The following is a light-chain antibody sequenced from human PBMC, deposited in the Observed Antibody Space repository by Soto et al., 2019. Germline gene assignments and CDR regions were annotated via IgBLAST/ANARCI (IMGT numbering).Light chain of an antibody. V-gene: IGKV3-20*01. CDR1: QSVSLTS. Sequence: EIVLTQSPGTLSLSPGERATLSCRASQSVSLTSLAWYQQKPGQAPRLLIYGASYRATGIPDRFSGSGSGTDFTLTISTLEPEDFVVYYCQQYGTSPNTFGQGTKLEIK. CDR3: QQYGTSPNT. CDR2: GAS. J-gene: IGKJ2*01.